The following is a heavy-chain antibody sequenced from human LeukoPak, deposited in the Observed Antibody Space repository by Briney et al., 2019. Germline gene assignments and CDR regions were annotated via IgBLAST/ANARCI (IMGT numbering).Heavy chain of an antibody. V-gene: IGHV3-11*01. CDR2: ISSSGSTI. D-gene: IGHD3-16*01. J-gene: IGHJ5*02. CDR1: GGSISSYY. CDR3: ARGGDSLGGNWFDP. Sequence: LSLTCTVSGGSISSYYMSWIRQAPGKGLEWISYISSSGSTIYYADSVKGRITISRDNAKNSLYLQMNSLTGEDTAVYYCARGGDSLGGNWFDPWGQGTLVTVSS.